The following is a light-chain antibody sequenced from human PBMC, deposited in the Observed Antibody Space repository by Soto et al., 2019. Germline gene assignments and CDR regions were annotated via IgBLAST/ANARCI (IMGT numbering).Light chain of an antibody. CDR2: AAS. V-gene: IGKV1-39*01. J-gene: IGKJ5*01. CDR1: QSISSY. Sequence: DIQMTQSPSSLSASVGDRVTITCRASQSISSYLNWYQQKPGKAPRLLIYAASHLQTGVPSRFRGTGSATHFTLTISSLQPEEFATYYCQQSYRAGTFGQGTRLEIK. CDR3: QQSYRAGT.